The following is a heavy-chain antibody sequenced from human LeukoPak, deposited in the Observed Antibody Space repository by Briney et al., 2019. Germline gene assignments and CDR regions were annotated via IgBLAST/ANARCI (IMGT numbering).Heavy chain of an antibody. J-gene: IGHJ5*02. CDR3: AKDWGSSGWYNYFDP. CDR1: GFTISSHG. D-gene: IGHD6-19*01. CDR2: ISYHGSAK. Sequence: GGSLRLSCVVSGFTISSHGMHWVRQAPGKGLEWVAMISYHGSAKYYGDSVQGRFTTSRDISKNTLYLQMDSLRPEDTAVYYCAKDWGSSGWYNYFDPWGQGTLVTVSS. V-gene: IGHV3-30*18.